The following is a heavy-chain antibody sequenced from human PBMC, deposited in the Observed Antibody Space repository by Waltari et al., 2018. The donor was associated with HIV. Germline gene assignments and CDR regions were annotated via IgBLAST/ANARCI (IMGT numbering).Heavy chain of an antibody. J-gene: IGHJ4*02. Sequence: HLQLQQSGPGLVKASATLSLTCTVSGCSISVTSHYWAWIRQPPGKGLDWIGSIYYSGYTYYNPSLKSRVTMSVDTSRDQFSLRLSSVTAADTALYYCARHDYSNNWYTDYFDNWGQGTLVTVSS. D-gene: IGHD6-13*01. CDR1: GCSISVTSHY. CDR3: ARHDYSNNWYTDYFDN. V-gene: IGHV4-39*01. CDR2: IYYSGYT.